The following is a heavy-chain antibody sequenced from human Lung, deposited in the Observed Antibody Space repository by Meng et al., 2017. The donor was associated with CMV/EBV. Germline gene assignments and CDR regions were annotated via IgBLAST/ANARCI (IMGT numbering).Heavy chain of an antibody. CDR2: INHSGST. V-gene: IGHV4-34*01. CDR3: AREGITGTTGFDP. J-gene: IGHJ5*02. CDR1: GGSFSGYY. D-gene: IGHD1-7*01. Sequence: GSLRLXXAVYGGSFSGYYWSWIRQPPGKGLEWIGEINHSGSTNYNPSLNSRVTISVDTSKNQFSLKLSSVTAADTAVYYCAREGITGTTGFDPWGQGTLVTVSS.